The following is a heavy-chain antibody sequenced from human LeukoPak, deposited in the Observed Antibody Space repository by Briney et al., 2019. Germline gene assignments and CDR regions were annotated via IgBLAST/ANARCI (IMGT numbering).Heavy chain of an antibody. CDR1: GGSISSYY. CDR2: IYYSGST. J-gene: IGHJ2*01. V-gene: IGHV4-59*01. D-gene: IGHD3-3*01. CDR3: AKGYDFWSGYSTYWYFDL. Sequence: SETLSLTCTVSGGSISSYYWSWIRQPPGKGLEWIGYIYYSGSTNYNPSLKSRVTISVDTSKNQFSLKLSSVTAADTAVYYCAKGYDFWSGYSTYWYFDLWGRGTLVTVSS.